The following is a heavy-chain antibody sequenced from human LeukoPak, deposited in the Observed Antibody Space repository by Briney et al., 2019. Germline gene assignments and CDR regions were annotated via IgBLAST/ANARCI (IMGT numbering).Heavy chain of an antibody. CDR2: ISRSSTTI. CDR3: VRERGYSSSWFTF. D-gene: IGHD6-13*01. Sequence: PGGSLRLSCAASGFTFSSYSMNWVRQAPGKGLEWVSYISRSSTTIYYTDSVKGRFTISRDNAKNSLYLQMNSLRAEDTALYYCVRERGYSSSWFTFWGQGTLVTVSS. J-gene: IGHJ4*02. CDR1: GFTFSSYS. V-gene: IGHV3-48*01.